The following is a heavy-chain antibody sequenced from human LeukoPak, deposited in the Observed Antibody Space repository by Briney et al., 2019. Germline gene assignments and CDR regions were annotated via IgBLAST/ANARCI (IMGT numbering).Heavy chain of an antibody. V-gene: IGHV4-39*01. Sequence: SETLSLTCTVSGASISNNSYYWGWIRQPPGKGLEWIGSIYYSGSSYHNPSLKSRVTISVDMSKNQFSLKLTSVTAADTAIYYCARSGGITAAGTFYKWFDPWGQGTQVTVSS. J-gene: IGHJ5*02. CDR1: GASISNNSYY. D-gene: IGHD6-13*01. CDR2: IYYSGSS. CDR3: ARSGGITAAGTFYKWFDP.